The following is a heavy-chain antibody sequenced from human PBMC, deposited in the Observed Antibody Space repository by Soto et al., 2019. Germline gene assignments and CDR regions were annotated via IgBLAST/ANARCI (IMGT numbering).Heavy chain of an antibody. Sequence: QLQLQESGPGLVKPSETLSLTCTVSGGSISSSSYYWGWIRQPPGKGLEWIGSIYYSGSTHYNPPLKSRVTISVDPSKNQFSLKVTSVTAADTAVYFCARPGGYDYAFDIWGQGTMVTVSS. D-gene: IGHD5-12*01. CDR3: ARPGGYDYAFDI. V-gene: IGHV4-39*01. J-gene: IGHJ3*02. CDR1: GGSISSSSYY. CDR2: IYYSGST.